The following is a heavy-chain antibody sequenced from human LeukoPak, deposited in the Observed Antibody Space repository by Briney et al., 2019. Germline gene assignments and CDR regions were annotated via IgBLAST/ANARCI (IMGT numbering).Heavy chain of an antibody. CDR3: ERARPGGSYYRFSFDY. Sequence: GGSLRLSCAASGFTFSSYSMNWVRQAPGKGLEWVSSISSSSSYIYYADSVEGRFTISRDNAKNSLYLQMNSLRAEDTAVYYCERARPGGSYYRFSFDYWGQGTLVTVSS. CDR1: GFTFSSYS. CDR2: ISSSSSYI. V-gene: IGHV3-21*01. J-gene: IGHJ4*02. D-gene: IGHD1-26*01.